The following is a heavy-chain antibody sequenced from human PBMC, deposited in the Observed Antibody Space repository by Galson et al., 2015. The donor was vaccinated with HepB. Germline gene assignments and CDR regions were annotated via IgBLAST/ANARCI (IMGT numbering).Heavy chain of an antibody. CDR2: VKQDGRET. D-gene: IGHD5-24*01. V-gene: IGHV3-7*03. Sequence: SLRLSCAASGFTFDNYWMTWVRQAPGRGLEWVANVKQDGRETHYAESVKGRITVSRDNARNSQYLQIDNLSAEDTAVYYCAGRGSLDGNDYWGQGTLVTVSS. CDR1: GFTFDNYW. J-gene: IGHJ4*02. CDR3: AGRGSLDGNDY.